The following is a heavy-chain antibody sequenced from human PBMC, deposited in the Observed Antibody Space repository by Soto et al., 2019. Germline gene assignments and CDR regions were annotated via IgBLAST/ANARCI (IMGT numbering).Heavy chain of an antibody. D-gene: IGHD3-3*01. CDR3: ARDNLLGILYGGMDV. Sequence: SETLSLTCTVSGGSISSGDYYWIWIRQPPGKGLEWIGYIYYSGSTYYNPSLKSRVTISVDTSKNQFSLKLSSVTAADTAVYYCARDNLLGILYGGMDVWGQGTTVTVSS. V-gene: IGHV4-30-4*01. CDR1: GGSISSGDYY. J-gene: IGHJ6*02. CDR2: IYYSGST.